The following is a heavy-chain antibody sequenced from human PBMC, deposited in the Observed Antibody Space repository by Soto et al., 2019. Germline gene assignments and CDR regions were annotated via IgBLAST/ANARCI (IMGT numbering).Heavy chain of an antibody. J-gene: IGHJ4*02. CDR2: ISTNNGKT. V-gene: IGHV1-18*01. CDR3: GREYCSSTSCFGVDY. Sequence: QVQLVQSGAEVKKPGASVKVSCKASGYTFTTYGISWLRQAPGQGLEWMGWISTNNGKTRYAQKLQGRVTMTTDTSMSSAYMELRSLTSDDTAVYYCGREYCSSTSCFGVDYWGQGTLVTVSS. CDR1: GYTFTTYG. D-gene: IGHD2-2*01.